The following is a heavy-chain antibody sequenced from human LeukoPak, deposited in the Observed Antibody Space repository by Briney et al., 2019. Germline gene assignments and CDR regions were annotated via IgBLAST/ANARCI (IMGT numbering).Heavy chain of an antibody. D-gene: IGHD3-22*01. V-gene: IGHV1-46*01. Sequence: ASVKVSCKASGYTFTGYYMHWVRQAPGQGLEWMGIINPSGGSTSYAQKFQGRVTMTRDMSTSTVYMELSSLRSEDTAVYYCARDGYYDSSGYYLHYWGQGTLVTVSS. CDR2: INPSGGST. J-gene: IGHJ4*02. CDR1: GYTFTGYY. CDR3: ARDGYYDSSGYYLHY.